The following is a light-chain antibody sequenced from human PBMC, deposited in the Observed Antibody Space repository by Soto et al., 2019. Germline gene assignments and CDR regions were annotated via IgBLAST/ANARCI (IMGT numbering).Light chain of an antibody. J-gene: IGLJ1*01. Sequence: LTQPPPMFRAPWKAVPHSFTWTHNDIGGHISVSWFQQHPGKAPKLMIFDVSKRPSGVPDRFSGSKSGNTASLTISGLQAEDEADYYCCSSAGAFYVFGTGTKVTVL. CDR1: HNDIGGHIS. V-gene: IGLV2-11*01. CDR3: CSSAGAFYV. CDR2: DVS.